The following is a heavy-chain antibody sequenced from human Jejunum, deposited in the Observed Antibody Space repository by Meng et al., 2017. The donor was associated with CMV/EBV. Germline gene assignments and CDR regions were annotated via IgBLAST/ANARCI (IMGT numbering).Heavy chain of an antibody. CDR3: ARDLSGTYVGGWFDP. V-gene: IGHV1-8*03. Sequence: SGYTFTNYDINWVRQATGHGLEGMGWMNPNSGNTGYAQKFQGRVTITRNSSISTAYMKLSGLTSDDTAIYYCARDLSGTYVGGWFDPWGQGTLVTVSS. J-gene: IGHJ5*02. CDR1: GYTFTNYD. CDR2: MNPNSGNT. D-gene: IGHD1-26*01.